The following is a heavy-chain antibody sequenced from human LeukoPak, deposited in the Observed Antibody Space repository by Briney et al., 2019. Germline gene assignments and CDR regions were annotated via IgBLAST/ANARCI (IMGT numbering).Heavy chain of an antibody. CDR1: GFSFSSYS. CDR2: ISSSGSII. J-gene: IGHJ4*02. Sequence: GGSLRLSCAASGFSFSSYSMNWVRQAPGKGLEWVSYISSSGSIIYYTDPVKGRFTISRDNAKSSLYLQMNSLRAEDTAVYYCARDPQGIVVAGKVGYWGQGTLVTVSS. D-gene: IGHD6-19*01. V-gene: IGHV3-48*04. CDR3: ARDPQGIVVAGKVGY.